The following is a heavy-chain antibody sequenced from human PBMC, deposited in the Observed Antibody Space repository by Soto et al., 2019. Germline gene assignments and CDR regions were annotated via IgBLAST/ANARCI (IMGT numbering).Heavy chain of an antibody. CDR2: ISGDGSST. V-gene: IGHV3-74*01. D-gene: IGHD2-15*01. J-gene: IGHJ3*02. CDR3: ARPGLGRWSSAFDI. CDR1: GFTFSSCW. Sequence: GGSLRLSCAASGFTFSSCWMFWVRQDPGKGLMWVSRISGDGSSTTYADSVKGRFAISRDNAKNTLYLQMNSLRAEDTAVYYCARPGLGRWSSAFDIWGQGTVVTVSS.